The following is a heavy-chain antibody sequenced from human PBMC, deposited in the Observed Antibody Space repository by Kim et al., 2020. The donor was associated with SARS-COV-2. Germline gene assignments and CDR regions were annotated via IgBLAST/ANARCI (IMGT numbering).Heavy chain of an antibody. Sequence: SVKVSCKASGGTFSSYAISWVRQAPGQGLEWMGGIIPIFGTANYAQKFQGRVTITADESTSTAYMELSSLRSEDTAVYYCARRKEMATIINPQRTLNWFDPWGQGTLVTVSS. CDR3: ARRKEMATIINPQRTLNWFDP. J-gene: IGHJ5*02. D-gene: IGHD5-12*01. CDR1: GGTFSSYA. V-gene: IGHV1-69*13. CDR2: IIPIFGTA.